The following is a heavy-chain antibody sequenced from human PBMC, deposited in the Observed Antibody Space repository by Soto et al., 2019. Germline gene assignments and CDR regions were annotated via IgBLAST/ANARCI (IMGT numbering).Heavy chain of an antibody. CDR2: IYYSGST. D-gene: IGHD2-21*02. V-gene: IGHV4-31*03. J-gene: IGHJ4*02. Sequence: ASETLSLTCTVSSGSINSGGYYWSWIRQHPGKGLEWIGYIYYSGSTYYNPSLKSRVTISVDTSKNQFSLKLSSVTAANTAVYYCARVVYAYCGGDCYGGYFDYWGQGTLVTVSS. CDR1: SGSINSGGYY. CDR3: ARVVYAYCGGDCYGGYFDY.